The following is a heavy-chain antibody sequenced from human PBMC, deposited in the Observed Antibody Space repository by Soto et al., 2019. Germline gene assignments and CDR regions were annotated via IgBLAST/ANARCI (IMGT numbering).Heavy chain of an antibody. D-gene: IGHD6-13*01. CDR1: GGTFSSYA. Sequence: QVQLVQSGAEVKKPGSSVKVSCKASGGTFSSYAISWVRQAPGQGLEWMGGIIPIFGTANYAQKFQGRVTITADESTSTAYMELSSLRSEDTAVYYCARGPYSSSWSGYYYGIDVWGQGTTVTVSS. V-gene: IGHV1-69*12. CDR2: IIPIFGTA. CDR3: ARGPYSSSWSGYYYGIDV. J-gene: IGHJ6*02.